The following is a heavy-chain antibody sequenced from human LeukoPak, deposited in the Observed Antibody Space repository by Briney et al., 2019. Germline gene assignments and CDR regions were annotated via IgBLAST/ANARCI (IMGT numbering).Heavy chain of an antibody. CDR2: IYYSGST. J-gene: IGHJ6*02. D-gene: IGHD2-2*01. Sequence: PSETLSLTCTVSSGSISSGDYYWSWIRQPPGKGLEWIGYIYYSGSTYYNPSLKSRVTISVDTSKNQFSLKLSSVTAADTAVYYCARQCSSTSCYGYYGMDVWGQGTTVTVSS. CDR1: SGSISSGDYY. V-gene: IGHV4-30-4*01. CDR3: ARQCSSTSCYGYYGMDV.